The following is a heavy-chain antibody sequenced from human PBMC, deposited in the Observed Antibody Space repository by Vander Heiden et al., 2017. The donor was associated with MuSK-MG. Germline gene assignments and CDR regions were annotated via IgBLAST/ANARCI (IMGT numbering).Heavy chain of an antibody. CDR2: ISGSGDST. J-gene: IGHJ5*02. Sequence: EVQLVESGGGLVQPGGSLRLSCAASGFTFSTYAMSWVRQAPGKGLEWVSVISGSGDSTYYADSVKGRFTISRDNSKNTLYLQMNSLRAEDTAVYHCAKSYSTSWYANWFDPWGQGTLVTVSS. CDR3: AKSYSTSWYANWFDP. CDR1: GFTFSTYA. D-gene: IGHD6-13*01. V-gene: IGHV3-23*04.